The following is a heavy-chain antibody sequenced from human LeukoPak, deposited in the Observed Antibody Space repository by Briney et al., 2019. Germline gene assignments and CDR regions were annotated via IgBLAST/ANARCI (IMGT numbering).Heavy chain of an antibody. CDR1: GYTFTSYG. CDR2: INPNSGGT. Sequence: ASVKVSCKASGYTFTSYGISWVRQAPGQGLEWMGWINPNSGGTNYAQKFQGRVTMTRDTSISTAYMELSRLRSDDTAVYYCARDEGQWLGGYYYGMDVWGQGTTVTVSS. J-gene: IGHJ6*02. D-gene: IGHD6-19*01. V-gene: IGHV1-2*02. CDR3: ARDEGQWLGGYYYGMDV.